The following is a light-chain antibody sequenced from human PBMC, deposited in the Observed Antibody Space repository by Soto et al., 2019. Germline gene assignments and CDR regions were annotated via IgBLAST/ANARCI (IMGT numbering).Light chain of an antibody. CDR1: QSVSSSY. CDR3: QQYGSSPRIT. Sequence: EIVLTQSPATLSLSPGERATLFCRASQSVSSSYLAWYQQKPGQAPRLLIYGASSRATGIPDRFSGSGSGTDFTLTISRLEPEDFAVYYCQQYGSSPRITFGQGTRLEIK. J-gene: IGKJ5*01. V-gene: IGKV3-20*01. CDR2: GAS.